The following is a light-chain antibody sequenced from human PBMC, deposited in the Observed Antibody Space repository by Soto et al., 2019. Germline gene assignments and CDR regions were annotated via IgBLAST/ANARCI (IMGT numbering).Light chain of an antibody. V-gene: IGLV2-14*03. J-gene: IGLJ1*01. Sequence: QSALTQPASMSGSPGQSITISCTGTSSDIGTYNFVSWYQQHPGKAPKLMIYDVSDRPSGISTRFSGSKSGSTASLTISGLQAEDEADYYCASYRTSTTGFGTGTKVTVL. CDR1: SSDIGTYNF. CDR2: DVS. CDR3: ASYRTSTTG.